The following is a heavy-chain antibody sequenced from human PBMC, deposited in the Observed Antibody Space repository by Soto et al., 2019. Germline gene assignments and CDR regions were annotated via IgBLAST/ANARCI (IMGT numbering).Heavy chain of an antibody. D-gene: IGHD2-2*01. Sequence: TSETLSLTCAVSGGSISSRNWWSCVRQPPGKGLEWIGEIYHSGSTNYNPSLKSRVTISVDKSKNQFSRKLSSVTAADTAVYYCARAEELPREGYCISTSCPNNWFDPWGQGTLVTVSS. CDR1: GGSISSRNW. CDR2: IYHSGST. CDR3: ARAEELPREGYCISTSCPNNWFDP. V-gene: IGHV4-4*02. J-gene: IGHJ5*02.